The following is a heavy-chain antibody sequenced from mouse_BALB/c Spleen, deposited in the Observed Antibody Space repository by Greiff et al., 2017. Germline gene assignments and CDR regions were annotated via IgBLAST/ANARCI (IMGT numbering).Heavy chain of an antibody. Sequence: QVQLQQPGAELVKPGASVKLSCKASGYTFTSYWMHWVKQRPGQGLEWIGEINPSNGRTNYNEKFKSKATLTVDKSSSTAYMQLSSLTSEDSAVYYSARKRDRYDEDYAMDYWGQGTSVTVSS. J-gene: IGHJ4*01. V-gene: IGHV1S81*02. CDR1: GYTFTSYW. D-gene: IGHD2-14*01. CDR3: ARKRDRYDEDYAMDY. CDR2: INPSNGRT.